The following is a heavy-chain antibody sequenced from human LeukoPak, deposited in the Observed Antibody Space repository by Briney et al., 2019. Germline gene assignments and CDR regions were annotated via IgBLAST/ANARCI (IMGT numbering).Heavy chain of an antibody. CDR3: ARVSRITIFGVVITPFDY. J-gene: IGHJ4*02. CDR2: IIPIFGTA. V-gene: IGHV1-69*13. Sequence: SVKVPCKASGGTFSSYAISWVRQAPGQGLEWMGGIIPIFGTANYAQKFQGRVTITADESTSTAYMELSSLRSEDTAVYYCARVSRITIFGVVITPFDYWGQGTLVTVSS. D-gene: IGHD3-3*01. CDR1: GGTFSSYA.